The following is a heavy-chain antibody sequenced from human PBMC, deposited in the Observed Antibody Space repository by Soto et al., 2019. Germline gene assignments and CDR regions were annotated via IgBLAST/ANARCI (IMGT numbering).Heavy chain of an antibody. CDR2: VSASGSIT. J-gene: IGHJ4*02. D-gene: IGHD2-15*01. CDR3: AKGACYGGRCYRGFDY. V-gene: IGHV3-23*01. CDR1: GFRFSNYD. Sequence: EVQVLESGGGLVQPGGSLRLSCEASGFRFSNYDMSWVRQAPGKGLEWVSGVSASGSITSYADSAKGRFTISRDNAKNGMLLQMNGLRAEDTAVYFCAKGACYGGRCYRGFDYWGQGTMVTVSA.